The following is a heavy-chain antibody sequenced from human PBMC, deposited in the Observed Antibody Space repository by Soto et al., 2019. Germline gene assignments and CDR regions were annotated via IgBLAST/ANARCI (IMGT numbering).Heavy chain of an antibody. J-gene: IGHJ4*02. CDR2: INHSGST. V-gene: IGHV4-34*01. D-gene: IGHD3-10*01. CDR3: ARAGSGSYYPSFDY. CDR1: GDSVSSPHYY. Sequence: SETLSLTCTVSGDSVSSPHYYWSWIRQPPGKGLEWIGEINHSGSTNYNPSLKSRVTISVDTSKNQFSLKLSSVTAADTAVYYCARAGSGSYYPSFDYWGQGTLVTVSS.